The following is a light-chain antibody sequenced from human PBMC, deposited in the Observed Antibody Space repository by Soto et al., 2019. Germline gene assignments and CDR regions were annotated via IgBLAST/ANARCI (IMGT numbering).Light chain of an antibody. CDR1: QSVSSSY. CDR3: QQYGSSPIFT. V-gene: IGKV3-20*01. Sequence: EIVLTQSPGTLSLSPGERATLSCRASQSVSSSYLAWYQQKPGQAPRLLIYGASSRATGIPDRFSGGGSGKDLTLTISRLEPEDFAVYYCQQYGSSPIFTFGHGTKVDIK. CDR2: GAS. J-gene: IGKJ3*01.